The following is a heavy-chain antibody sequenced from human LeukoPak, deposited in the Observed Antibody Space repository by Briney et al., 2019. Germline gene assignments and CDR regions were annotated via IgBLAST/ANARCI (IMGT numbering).Heavy chain of an antibody. J-gene: IGHJ6*03. CDR1: GGSISSYY. V-gene: IGHV4-4*07. D-gene: IGHD2-8*01. CDR3: ARGHGPIGPYYYYYYMDV. CDR2: IYTSGST. Sequence: PSETLSLTCTVSGGSISSYYWSWIRQPAGKGLEWIGRIYTSGSTNYNPSLESRVTMSVDTSKNQFSLKLSSVTAADTAVYYCARGHGPIGPYYYYYYMDVWGKGTTVTVSS.